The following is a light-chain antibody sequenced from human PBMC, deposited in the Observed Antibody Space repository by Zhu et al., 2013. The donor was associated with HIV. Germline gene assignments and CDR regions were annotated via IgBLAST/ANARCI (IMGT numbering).Light chain of an antibody. V-gene: IGLV1-51*01. CDR1: SSNIGAGYD. CDR3: GTWDSSVSAGV. CDR2: DNG. Sequence: QSVLTQPPSVSGAPGQRVTISCTGSSSNIGAGYDVHWYQQLPGTAPKLLIYDNGERPSGIPDRFSGSKSGTSATLGITGLQTGDEADYYCGTWDSSVSAGVFGGGTKLTVL. J-gene: IGLJ2*01.